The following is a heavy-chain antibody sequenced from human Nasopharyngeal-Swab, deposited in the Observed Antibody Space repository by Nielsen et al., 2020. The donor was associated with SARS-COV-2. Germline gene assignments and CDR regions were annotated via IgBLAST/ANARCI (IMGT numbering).Heavy chain of an antibody. V-gene: IGHV3-23*03. Sequence: GGSLRLSCAASGFTLSSYAMSWVRQAPGKGLEWVSVIYSGGSSTYYADSVKGRFTISRDNSKNTLYLQMNSLRAEDTAVYYCAKHSSGAFDYWGQGTLVTVSS. CDR3: AKHSSGAFDY. CDR1: GFTLSSYA. J-gene: IGHJ4*02. D-gene: IGHD6-19*01. CDR2: IYSGGSST.